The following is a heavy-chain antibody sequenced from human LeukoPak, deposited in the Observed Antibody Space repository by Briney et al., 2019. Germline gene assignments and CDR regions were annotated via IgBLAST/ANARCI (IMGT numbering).Heavy chain of an antibody. CDR1: GFTFSDYY. V-gene: IGHV3-11*01. CDR2: ISSSGSTI. D-gene: IGHD6-6*01. J-gene: IGHJ5*02. CDR3: ARVTDSSSSSIPHWFDP. Sequence: TGGSLRLSCAASGFTFSDYYMSWIRQAPGKGLEWVSYISSSGSTIYYADSVKGRFTISRDNAKNSLYLQMNSLRAEDTAVYYCARVTDSSSSSIPHWFDPWGQGTLVTVSS.